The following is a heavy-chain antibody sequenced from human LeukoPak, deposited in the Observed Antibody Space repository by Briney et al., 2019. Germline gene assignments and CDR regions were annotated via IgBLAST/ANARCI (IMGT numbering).Heavy chain of an antibody. CDR3: AREFRYSSGWYGGFDY. CDR2: INAGNGNT. V-gene: IGHV1-3*01. Sequence: ASVKVSCKASGYTFTSYAMHWVRQAPGQRLEWMGWINAGNGNTKYSQKFQGRVTITRDTSASTAYMELSSLRSEDTAVYYCAREFRYSSGWYGGFDYWGQGTLVTVSS. J-gene: IGHJ4*02. D-gene: IGHD6-19*01. CDR1: GYTFTSYA.